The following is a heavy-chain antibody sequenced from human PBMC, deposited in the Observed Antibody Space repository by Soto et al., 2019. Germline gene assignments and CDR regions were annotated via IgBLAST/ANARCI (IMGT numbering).Heavy chain of an antibody. D-gene: IGHD6-19*01. Sequence: ASVKVSCKVSGYTLTELSMHWVRQAPGKGLEWMGGFDPEDGETIYAQKFQGRVTMTEDTSTDTAYMELSSLRSEDTAVYYCATAPGNYSSGWYGLVGFDPWGQGTLVIVSS. CDR2: FDPEDGET. CDR3: ATAPGNYSSGWYGLVGFDP. J-gene: IGHJ5*02. CDR1: GYTLTELS. V-gene: IGHV1-24*01.